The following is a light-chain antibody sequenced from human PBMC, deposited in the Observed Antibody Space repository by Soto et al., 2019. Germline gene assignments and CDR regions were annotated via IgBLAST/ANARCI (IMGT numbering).Light chain of an antibody. CDR3: QHLNYYPYT. V-gene: IGKV1-5*01. CDR2: GAF. CDR1: QSITNR. Sequence: DIQMTQSPSTLSASVGDRVTITCRASQSITNRLAWYQQKPGKAPKLLIFGAFTLQSGVPSRFSGSGSGTEFTLTISSLQPEDFAIYYCQHLNYYPYTFGQGTKVDIK. J-gene: IGKJ2*01.